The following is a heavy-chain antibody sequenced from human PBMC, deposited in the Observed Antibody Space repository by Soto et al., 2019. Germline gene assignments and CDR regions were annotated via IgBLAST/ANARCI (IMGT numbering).Heavy chain of an antibody. CDR3: ARDTSSGWDPPDY. CDR2: IWYDGSNK. Sequence: QVQLVESGGGVVQPGRSLRPSCAASGFTFSSYGMHWVRQAPGKGLEWVAVIWYDGSNKYYADSVKGRFTISRDNSKNTLYLQMNSLRAEDTAVYYCARDTSSGWDPPDYWGQGTLVTVSS. D-gene: IGHD6-19*01. V-gene: IGHV3-33*01. J-gene: IGHJ4*02. CDR1: GFTFSSYG.